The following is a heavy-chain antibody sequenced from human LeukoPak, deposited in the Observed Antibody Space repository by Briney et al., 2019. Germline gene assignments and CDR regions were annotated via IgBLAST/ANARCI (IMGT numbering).Heavy chain of an antibody. V-gene: IGHV3-74*01. CDR1: GFTFSNYW. J-gene: IGHJ4*02. Sequence: GGSLRLSCAASGFTFSNYWMHWVRQSPGKGLVWVSRISSDGTNTNYADSVKDRFTISRDNAENTLYLQMTSLRAEDTAVYYCARDPGHSNYINDYWGQGILVTVSS. CDR3: ARDPGHSNYINDY. D-gene: IGHD4-11*01. CDR2: ISSDGTNT.